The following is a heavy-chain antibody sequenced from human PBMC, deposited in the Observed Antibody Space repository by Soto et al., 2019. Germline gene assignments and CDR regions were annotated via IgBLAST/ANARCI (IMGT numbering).Heavy chain of an antibody. CDR3: TGEVASGY. J-gene: IGHJ1*01. V-gene: IGHV3-30*03. Sequence: LRLSCAVSGFTVSTYGMHWVRQAPGKGLEWVAVISRDGGTKYYADSVKGRFTISRDNSRNTLFLEMNSLRGDDMAVYYCTGEVASGYWGQGTLVTVSA. CDR1: GFTVSTYG. CDR2: ISRDGGTK. D-gene: IGHD2-8*02.